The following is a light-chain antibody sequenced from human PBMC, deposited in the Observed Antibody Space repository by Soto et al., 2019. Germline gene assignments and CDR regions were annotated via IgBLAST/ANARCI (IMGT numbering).Light chain of an antibody. Sequence: DIQMTQSPSSVSASVGDRVTITCRASQNIGNWLAWYQQKPGKVPQLLIYAASTLQSGVPSRFSGSGSGTEFTLTISSLQPEDFATYYCQQLNSYPLTFGGGTKVDIK. CDR3: QQLNSYPLT. J-gene: IGKJ4*01. CDR2: AAS. V-gene: IGKV1-12*01. CDR1: QNIGNW.